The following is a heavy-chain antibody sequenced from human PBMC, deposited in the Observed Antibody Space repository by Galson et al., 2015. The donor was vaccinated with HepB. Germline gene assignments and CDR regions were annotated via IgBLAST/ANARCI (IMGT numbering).Heavy chain of an antibody. D-gene: IGHD3-10*01. CDR3: ARVRRFGDSREFDP. V-gene: IGHV1-8*01. CDR2: MNPNSGNT. CDR1: GYTFTNYD. Sequence: SVKVSCKASGYTFTNYDINWVRQATGQGLEWMGWMNPNSGNTGYAQKFQGRVTMTNNTSITTAYMELSSLKSEDTAIYYCARVRRFGDSREFDPWGQGTLVTVSS. J-gene: IGHJ5*02.